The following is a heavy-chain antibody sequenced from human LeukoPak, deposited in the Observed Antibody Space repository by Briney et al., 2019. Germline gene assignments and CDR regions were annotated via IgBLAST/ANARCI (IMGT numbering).Heavy chain of an antibody. V-gene: IGHV3-74*01. Sequence: TGGSLRLSCAASGFTLGSPWMHWVRQAPGKGLVWVSRINSDGSATAYADSVKGRFTISRDNAENTLYLQMNSLRAEDTAVYYCARGTAGYHSSYFDYWGQGTLVTVSS. J-gene: IGHJ4*02. CDR3: ARGTAGYHSSYFDY. CDR1: GFTLGSPW. CDR2: INSDGSAT. D-gene: IGHD3-16*02.